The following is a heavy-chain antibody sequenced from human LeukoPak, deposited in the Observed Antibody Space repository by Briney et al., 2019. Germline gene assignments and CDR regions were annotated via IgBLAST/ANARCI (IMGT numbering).Heavy chain of an antibody. J-gene: IGHJ4*02. D-gene: IGHD6-19*01. V-gene: IGHV3-23*01. CDR3: AKEDRSSGYYQVAY. Sequence: GGSLRLSCAASGFTFSSYAMSWVRRAAGKGLEWVSGITGSGGTTDYADSVKGRFTISRDNSKNTLYLQMNSLRAEDTAVYYCAKEDRSSGYYQVAYWGQGTLVTVSS. CDR2: ITGSGGTT. CDR1: GFTFSSYA.